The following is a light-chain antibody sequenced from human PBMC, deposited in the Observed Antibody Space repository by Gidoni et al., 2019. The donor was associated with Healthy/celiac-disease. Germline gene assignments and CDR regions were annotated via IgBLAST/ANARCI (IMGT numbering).Light chain of an antibody. Sequence: QSALTQPRSVYGSPGQSVTISCTGNSSDVGGYNYVSWYPQHPGNAPKLMIYNVSKRPSGVPDRFSGSKSGNTASLTISGLHAEDEADYYCCSYAGSYTLSVVFGGGTKLTVL. CDR2: NVS. CDR3: CSYAGSYTLSVV. V-gene: IGLV2-11*01. J-gene: IGLJ2*01. CDR1: SSDVGGYNY.